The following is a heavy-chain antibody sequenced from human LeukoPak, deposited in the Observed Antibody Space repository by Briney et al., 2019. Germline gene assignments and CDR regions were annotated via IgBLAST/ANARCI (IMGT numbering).Heavy chain of an antibody. CDR2: IKQDGSEK. D-gene: IGHD6-13*01. Sequence: GGSLRLSCAASGFTFSSYSMSWVRQAPGKGLEWVANIKQDGSEKYYVDSVKGRFTISRDNAKNSLYLQMNSLRAEDTAVYYCARVDKSSWYGFDYWGQGTLVTVSS. CDR1: GFTFSSYS. J-gene: IGHJ4*02. V-gene: IGHV3-7*01. CDR3: ARVDKSSWYGFDY.